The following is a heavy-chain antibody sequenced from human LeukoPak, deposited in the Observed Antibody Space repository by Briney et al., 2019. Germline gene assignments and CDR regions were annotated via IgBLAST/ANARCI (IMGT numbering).Heavy chain of an antibody. CDR2: IWYDGSNK. D-gene: IGHD6-13*01. J-gene: IGHJ5*02. Sequence: PGRSLRLSCAASGFTFSSYGMHWLRQAPGKGLEWVAVIWYDGSNKYYADSVKGRFTISRDNSKNTLYLQMNSLRAEDTAVYYCAKDKKQQLVRYWFDPWGQGTLVTVSS. CDR3: AKDKKQQLVRYWFDP. CDR1: GFTFSSYG. V-gene: IGHV3-33*06.